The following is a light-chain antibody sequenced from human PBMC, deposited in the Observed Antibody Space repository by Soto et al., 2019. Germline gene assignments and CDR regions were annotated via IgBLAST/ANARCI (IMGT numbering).Light chain of an antibody. V-gene: IGLV2-11*01. CDR1: TSDY. J-gene: IGLJ1*01. Sequence: QSALTRPAPVSRSPGQSITISYSETTSDYVSWYQQHPDKAPKLMIYDVTKRPSGVPHRFSGSKSGNTAYLTISGLQPDDEADYYCCSYAGTYTYVFAMGTKV. CDR2: DVT. CDR3: CSYAGTYTYV.